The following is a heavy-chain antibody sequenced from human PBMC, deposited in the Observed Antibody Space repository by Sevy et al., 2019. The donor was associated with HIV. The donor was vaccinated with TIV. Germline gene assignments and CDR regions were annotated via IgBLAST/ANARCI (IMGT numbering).Heavy chain of an antibody. V-gene: IGHV3-23*01. CDR2: ISGRGGSP. J-gene: IGHJ4*02. CDR1: GSTFSTYA. CDR3: AKLFWGTESPLDY. D-gene: IGHD7-27*01. Sequence: GGSLRLSCAASGSTFSTYAMTWVRQAPGKGLEWVSTISGRGGSPYYADSVKGRFTISRDNSKNTLYLQMNSLRAEDTAVYYCAKLFWGTESPLDYWGQGTLVTVSS.